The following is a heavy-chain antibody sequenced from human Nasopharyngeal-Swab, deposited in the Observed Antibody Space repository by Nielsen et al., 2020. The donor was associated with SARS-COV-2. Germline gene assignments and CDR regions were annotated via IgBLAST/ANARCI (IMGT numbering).Heavy chain of an antibody. D-gene: IGHD3-9*01. J-gene: IGHJ4*02. CDR3: ARVGILTDGDY. V-gene: IGHV3-21*01. Sequence: GGSLRLSCAASGFTFSNAWMSWVRQAPGKGLEWVSSISSSSSYIYYADSVKGRFTISRDNAKNSLYLQMNSLRAEDTAVYYCARVGILTDGDYWGQGTLVTVSS. CDR2: ISSSSSYI. CDR1: GFTFSNAW.